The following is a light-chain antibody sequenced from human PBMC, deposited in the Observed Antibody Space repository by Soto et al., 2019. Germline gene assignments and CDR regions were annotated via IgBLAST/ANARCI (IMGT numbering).Light chain of an antibody. CDR1: QGITSW. V-gene: IGKV1-12*01. J-gene: IGKJ4*01. Sequence: DIQMTQSPSSVSASVGDRVTITCRASQGITSWLAWYQQKPGKAPKLLIYAASSLQRGVPSRFSGGGSGTYFALTITSLQPEDFATYYCPQSNSFPLTFGGGTKVEIK. CDR2: AAS. CDR3: PQSNSFPLT.